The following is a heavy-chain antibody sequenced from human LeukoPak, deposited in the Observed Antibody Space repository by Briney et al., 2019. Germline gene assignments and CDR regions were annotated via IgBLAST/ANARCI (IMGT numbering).Heavy chain of an antibody. D-gene: IGHD3-22*01. CDR1: GFIFSNNI. CDR2: ISADGGDI. CDR3: AKDPPHSDRSIYSDNS. Sequence: GGSLRLSCAASGFIFSNNIMNWVRQAPGKGLEWVSVISADGGDIYYADSVNGRFTISRDNSKNTLHLQMDSLRAEDTAVYYCAKDPPHSDRSIYSDNSWGQGILVTVSS. V-gene: IGHV3-23*01. J-gene: IGHJ4*02.